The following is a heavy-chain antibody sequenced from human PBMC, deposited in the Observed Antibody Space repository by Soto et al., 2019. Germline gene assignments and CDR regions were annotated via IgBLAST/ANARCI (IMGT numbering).Heavy chain of an antibody. J-gene: IGHJ5*02. CDR1: GGSISSGGYY. CDR3: ARGGEYCTNGVCYTWPWFDP. V-gene: IGHV4-31*03. Sequence: SETLSLTCTVSGGSISSGGYYWSWIRQHPGKGLEWIGYIYYSGSTYYNPSLKSRVTISVDTSKNQFSLKLSSVTAADTAVYYCARGGEYCTNGVCYTWPWFDPWGQGTLVTVSS. CDR2: IYYSGST. D-gene: IGHD2-8*01.